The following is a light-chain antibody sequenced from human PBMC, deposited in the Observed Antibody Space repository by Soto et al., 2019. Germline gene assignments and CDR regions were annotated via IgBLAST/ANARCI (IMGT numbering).Light chain of an antibody. V-gene: IGKV3-11*01. J-gene: IGKJ5*01. Sequence: EIVLTQSPATLSLSPGERATLSCRASQTVSNYLAWYQQKPGQAPRLLIYDASTRATGIPAMFSSSGSGTDFTLTISSLEPEDFAVYYCQQRSNWPPITFGQGTRLEIK. CDR2: DAS. CDR1: QTVSNY. CDR3: QQRSNWPPIT.